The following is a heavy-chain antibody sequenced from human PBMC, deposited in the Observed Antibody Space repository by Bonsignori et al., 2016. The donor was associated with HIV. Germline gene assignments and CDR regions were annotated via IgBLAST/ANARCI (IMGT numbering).Heavy chain of an antibody. CDR2: IIPILGIT. Sequence: SVKVSCKASGGTFSSYAISWVRQAPGQGLEWMGGIIPILGITNSARKFQGRVTITADESTSTAYLELSSLRSEDTAVYYCARGEGGNPSHFDYWGQGTLVTVSS. CDR1: GGTFSSYA. D-gene: IGHD4-23*01. V-gene: IGHV1-69*10. J-gene: IGHJ4*02. CDR3: ARGEGGNPSHFDY.